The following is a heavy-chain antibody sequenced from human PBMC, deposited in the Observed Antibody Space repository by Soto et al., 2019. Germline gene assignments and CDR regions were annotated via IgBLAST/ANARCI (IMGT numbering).Heavy chain of an antibody. J-gene: IGHJ4*02. Sequence: EVQLLESGGGLVQPGGSLRLSCAASGFTFSSYAMSWVRQAPGKGLEWVSAISGSGGSTYYADSVKGRFTISRDNSKNTLYLQMNSLRAEDTAVYYCAGAHTVTPIYFESWGQGTLVTVSS. V-gene: IGHV3-23*01. D-gene: IGHD4-17*01. CDR3: AGAHTVTPIYFES. CDR2: ISGSGGST. CDR1: GFTFSSYA.